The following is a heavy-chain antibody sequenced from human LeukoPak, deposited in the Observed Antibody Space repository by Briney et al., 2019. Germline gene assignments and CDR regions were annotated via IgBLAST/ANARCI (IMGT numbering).Heavy chain of an antibody. V-gene: IGHV4-30-4*01. CDR3: ASKGGSYQLRSGGMDV. CDR2: IYYSGSI. D-gene: IGHD2-2*01. J-gene: IGHJ6*02. CDR1: GGSISSGDYY. Sequence: PSQTLSLTCTVSGGSISSGDYYWSWIRQPPGKGLEWIGYIYYSGSIYYNPSLKSRVTISVDTSKNQFSLKLSSVTAADTAVYYCASKGGSYQLRSGGMDVWGQGTTVIVSS.